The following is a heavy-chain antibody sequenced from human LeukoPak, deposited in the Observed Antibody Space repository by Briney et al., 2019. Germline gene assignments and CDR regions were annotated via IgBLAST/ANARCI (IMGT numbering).Heavy chain of an antibody. D-gene: IGHD1-26*01. CDR1: GGTFSSYA. Sequence: SVKVSCKASGGTFSSYAISWVRQAPGQGLEWMGGIIPIFGTANYAQKFQGRVTITTDESTSTAYMELSSLRSEDTAVYYCARDGAEWELLPIYGMDVWGQGTTVTVSS. CDR2: IIPIFGTA. J-gene: IGHJ6*02. V-gene: IGHV1-69*05. CDR3: ARDGAEWELLPIYGMDV.